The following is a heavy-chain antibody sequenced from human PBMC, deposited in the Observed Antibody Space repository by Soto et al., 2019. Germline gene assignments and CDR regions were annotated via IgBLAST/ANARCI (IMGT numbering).Heavy chain of an antibody. J-gene: IGHJ6*02. V-gene: IGHV1-69*01. D-gene: IGHD3-9*01. Sequence: QVQLVQSGAEVKKPGSSVKVSCKASGGTFSSYAISWVRQAPGQGLEWMGGIIPIFGTANYAQKFQGRVTITADESTSTAYMGLSSLRSEDTAVYYCARAMRGILTGYDAYYYGMDFWGQGATVTVSS. CDR2: IIPIFGTA. CDR1: GGTFSSYA. CDR3: ARAMRGILTGYDAYYYGMDF.